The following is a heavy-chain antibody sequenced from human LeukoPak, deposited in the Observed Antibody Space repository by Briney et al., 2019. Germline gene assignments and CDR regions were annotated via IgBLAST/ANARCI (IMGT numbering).Heavy chain of an antibody. Sequence: GGSLRLSCAASGFTFSSYGMHWVRQAPGKGLEWVADIWFDGSVSHHADSVKGRFTISRDNSKNTLFLQMNSLRGEDTAVYYCAKDLAVRFLEPASWGRGTRVTVSS. CDR1: GFTFSSYG. CDR2: IWFDGSVS. J-gene: IGHJ5*02. CDR3: AKDLAVRFLEPAS. D-gene: IGHD3-3*01. V-gene: IGHV3-33*06.